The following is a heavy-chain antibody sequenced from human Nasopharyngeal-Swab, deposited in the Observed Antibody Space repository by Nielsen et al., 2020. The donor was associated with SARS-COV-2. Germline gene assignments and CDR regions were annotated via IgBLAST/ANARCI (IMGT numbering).Heavy chain of an antibody. CDR2: IDPSDSYT. D-gene: IGHD6-13*01. CDR3: ARHPGGGIAAAD. V-gene: IGHV5-10-1*01. CDR1: GYSFTSYW. Sequence: GGSLRLSCKGSGYSFTSYWISWVRQMPGKGLEWTGRIDPSDSYTNYSPSFQGHVTISADKSISTAYLQWSSLKASDTAMYYCARHPGGGIAAADWGQGTLVTVSS. J-gene: IGHJ4*02.